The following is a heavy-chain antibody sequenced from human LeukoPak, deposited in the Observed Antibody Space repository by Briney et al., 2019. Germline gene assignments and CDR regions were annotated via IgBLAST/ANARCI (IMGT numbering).Heavy chain of an antibody. J-gene: IGHJ4*02. CDR2: ISDGGGRT. V-gene: IGHV3-23*01. Sequence: PGGSLRLSCAASGFTLSNCHMSWVRHAPGKGLEWVSAISDGGGRTYYADSVKGRFTVSRDNSKNTPYLQMNSLRVEDTAVYYCAKVNWNDVAYWGQGTRVTVSS. D-gene: IGHD1-20*01. CDR3: AKVNWNDVAY. CDR1: GFTLSNCH.